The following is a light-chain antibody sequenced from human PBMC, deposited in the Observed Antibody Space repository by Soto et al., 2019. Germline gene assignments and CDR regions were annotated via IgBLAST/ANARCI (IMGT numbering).Light chain of an antibody. CDR2: YDR. CDR3: QVWDSSSDHVV. Sequence: SYELTQPPSMSMAPGKTAKITCGGNNIGSKSVHWYQQKPGQAPVLVIYYDRARPSGIPERFSGSNSGSTATLSIGRVEAGDEADYYCQVWDSSSDHVVFGGGTKLTVL. V-gene: IGLV3-21*04. CDR1: NIGSKS. J-gene: IGLJ2*01.